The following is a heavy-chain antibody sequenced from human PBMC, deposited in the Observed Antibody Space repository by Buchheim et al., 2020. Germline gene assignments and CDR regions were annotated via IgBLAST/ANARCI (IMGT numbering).Heavy chain of an antibody. D-gene: IGHD3-16*02. Sequence: EVQLVESGGGLVQPGGSLRLSCAASGFTFHTYWMSWVRQAPGKGLEWVANIKQDGSEKYYVGSVKGRFTISRDNAKNSLYLQMNSVRAEESAVYFCARGPDGDYRYTFAVWGQGAL. CDR1: GFTFHTYW. CDR3: ARGPDGDYRYTFAV. CDR2: IKQDGSEK. V-gene: IGHV3-7*01. J-gene: IGHJ4*02.